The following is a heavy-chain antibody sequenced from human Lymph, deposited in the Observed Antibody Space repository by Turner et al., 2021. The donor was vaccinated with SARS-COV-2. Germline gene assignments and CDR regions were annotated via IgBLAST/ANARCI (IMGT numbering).Heavy chain of an antibody. CDR2: INPDSGGT. CDR3: ARGGLYYYDSSAYYGDAFDF. CDR1: GYTFTGYY. J-gene: IGHJ3*01. V-gene: IGHV1-2*02. Sequence: QVPLVQSGAEVKEPVASVKVSCTASGYTFTGYYMHWVRQAPGQGLEWMGWINPDSGGTNYAQNFQDRVTMTRDTSISTAYMELSRLRSDDTAVYYCARGGLYYYDSSAYYGDAFDFWGQGTMVTVSS. D-gene: IGHD3-22*01.